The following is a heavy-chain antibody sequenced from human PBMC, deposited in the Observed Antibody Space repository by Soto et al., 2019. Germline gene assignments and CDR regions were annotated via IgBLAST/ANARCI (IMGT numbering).Heavy chain of an antibody. CDR1: GFTFSTFS. CDR3: ARDLGWAFDS. CDR2: ISGGGRPI. Sequence: EVQLVESGGGSVQPGGSLRLSCAASGFTFSTFSMNWVRQAPGRGLEWISYISGGGRPISYADSVKGRFTISRDNAKNSLHLQMASRTDEDTAVYYCARDLGWAFDSWGQGTLVTFSS. J-gene: IGHJ4*02. V-gene: IGHV3-48*02.